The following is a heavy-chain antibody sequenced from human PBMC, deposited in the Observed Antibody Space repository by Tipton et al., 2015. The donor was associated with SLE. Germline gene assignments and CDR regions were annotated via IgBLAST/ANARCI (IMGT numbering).Heavy chain of an antibody. CDR1: GYSISSGYY. V-gene: IGHV4-38-2*02. CDR2: IYHSGST. Sequence: TLSLTCTVSGYSISSGYYWGWIRQPPGKGLEWIGSIYHSGSTYCNPSLKSRVTISVDTSKNQFSLKLSSVTAADTAVYYCARVSHTISAFDIWGQGTMVTVSS. J-gene: IGHJ3*02. D-gene: IGHD5-12*01. CDR3: ARVSHTISAFDI.